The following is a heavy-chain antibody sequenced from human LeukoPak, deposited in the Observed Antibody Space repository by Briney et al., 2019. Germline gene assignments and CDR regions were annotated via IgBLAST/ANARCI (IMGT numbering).Heavy chain of an antibody. CDR3: AKKTGTRYYFDY. V-gene: IGHV3-23*01. Sequence: PGGSLRLSCAASGFTFSTYDMQWVRQAPGKGLEWVSGISRSGRTYYTDSVKGRFSISRDNSKDTLYLQMNSLRAEDTAVYYCAKKTGTRYYFDYWGQGTLVTVSS. CDR2: ISRSGRT. J-gene: IGHJ4*02. D-gene: IGHD1-7*01. CDR1: GFTFSTYD.